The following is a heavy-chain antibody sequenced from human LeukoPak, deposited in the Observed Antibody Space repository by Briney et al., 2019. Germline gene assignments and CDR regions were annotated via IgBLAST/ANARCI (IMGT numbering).Heavy chain of an antibody. CDR3: ARAQYDFWSGSAFDP. V-gene: IGHV3-30-3*01. J-gene: IGHJ5*02. CDR1: GFTFSDYY. Sequence: GGSLRLSCAASGFTFSDYYMSWIRQAPGKGLEWVAVISYDGSNKYYADSVKGRFTISRDNSKNTLYLQMNSLRAEDTAVYYCARAQYDFWSGSAFDPWGQGTLVTVSS. CDR2: ISYDGSNK. D-gene: IGHD3-3*01.